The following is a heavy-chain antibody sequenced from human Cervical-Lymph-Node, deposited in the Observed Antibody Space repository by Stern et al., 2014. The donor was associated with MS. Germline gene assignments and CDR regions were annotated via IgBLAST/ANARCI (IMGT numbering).Heavy chain of an antibody. V-gene: IGHV3-11*01. CDR1: GFTFSDYY. CDR3: AGDYYDSSGPNLGY. Sequence: VQLEESGGGLVKPGGSLRLSCAASGFTFSDYYMSWIRQAPGKGLEWVSYISSSSSTIYYADSVKGRFSISRDNAKNSLYLQMNSLRAEDTAVYYWAGDYYDSSGPNLGYWGQGTLVTVSS. CDR2: ISSSSSTI. J-gene: IGHJ4*02. D-gene: IGHD3-22*01.